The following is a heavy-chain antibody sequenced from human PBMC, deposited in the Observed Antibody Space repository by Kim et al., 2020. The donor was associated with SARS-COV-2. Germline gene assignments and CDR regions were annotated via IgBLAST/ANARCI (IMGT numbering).Heavy chain of an antibody. Sequence: GGSLSLSCEVSGLYFNDYAFHWVRQAPGKGLEWVTIVSYDESNKYYADSVKCRFTISRDNSKNTVYLQMNSLRPEDTAVYFCVGESEGSYLSSFHYWGQG. CDR1: GLYFNDYA. CDR2: VSYDESNK. V-gene: IGHV3-30-3*01. D-gene: IGHD3-10*01. J-gene: IGHJ4*02. CDR3: VGESEGSYLSSFHY.